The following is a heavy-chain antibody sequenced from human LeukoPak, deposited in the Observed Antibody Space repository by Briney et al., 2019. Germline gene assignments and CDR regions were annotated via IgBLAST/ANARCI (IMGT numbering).Heavy chain of an antibody. CDR1: GGSISSYY. V-gene: IGHV4-59*01. J-gene: IGHJ5*02. CDR3: ARVAAVAGTGRYWFDP. CDR2: ISYTGST. D-gene: IGHD6-13*01. Sequence: PSETLSLTCTVSGGSISSYYWSWIRQPPGKGLEWIGYISYTGSTNYNPSLKSRLTISLDTSENQFSLKLSSVTTVDTAVYYCARVAAVAGTGRYWFDPWGQGTLVTVSS.